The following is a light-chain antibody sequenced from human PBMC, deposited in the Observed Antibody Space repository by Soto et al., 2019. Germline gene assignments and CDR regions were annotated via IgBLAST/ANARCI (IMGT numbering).Light chain of an antibody. CDR3: QQYSSDST. V-gene: IGKV1-5*03. J-gene: IGKJ1*01. CDR2: RAS. Sequence: DLQMTQSPSNLSASVGDRVTITCRASQNINNWLAWYQQKPGKAPKLLIYRASSLENGVPSRFSGRGSGTDFIFTITSLQPDDFATYYCQQYSSDSTFGQGTKVEIK. CDR1: QNINNW.